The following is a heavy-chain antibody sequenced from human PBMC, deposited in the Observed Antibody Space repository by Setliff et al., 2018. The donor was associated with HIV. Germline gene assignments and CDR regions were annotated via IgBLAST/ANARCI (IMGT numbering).Heavy chain of an antibody. J-gene: IGHJ6*03. CDR3: AKGGYYDSTGYYYYYLYYLDE. D-gene: IGHD3-22*01. CDR2: INPNSGGT. Sequence: ASVKVSCKASGYTFTNYYMHWVRQAPGQGLEWMGWINPNSGGTNYAQKFQGRVTMTRDTSISTAYMELSSLRSEDTAVYYCAKGGYYDSTGYYYYYLYYLDEWGKGTTVTVSS. CDR1: GYTFTNYY. V-gene: IGHV1-2*02.